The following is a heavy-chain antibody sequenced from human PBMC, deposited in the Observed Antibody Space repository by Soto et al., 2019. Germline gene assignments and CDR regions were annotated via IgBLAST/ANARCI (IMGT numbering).Heavy chain of an antibody. V-gene: IGHV5-51*01. Sequence: PGESLKISCKGSGYNFATSYIAWVRQLPGKVLELMGVIYPGDSDTKYGPPFQGQVTISADKSISTAYLQWTSLRASDTATYYCARLGATFGVWYYYGMDVWGQGTTVTVSS. CDR2: IYPGDSDT. CDR1: GYNFATSY. J-gene: IGHJ6*02. D-gene: IGHD3-3*01. CDR3: ARLGATFGVWYYYGMDV.